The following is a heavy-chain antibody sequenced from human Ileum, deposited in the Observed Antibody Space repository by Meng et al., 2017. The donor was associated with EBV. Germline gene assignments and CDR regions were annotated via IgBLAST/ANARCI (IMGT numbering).Heavy chain of an antibody. V-gene: IGHV3-74*01. CDR3: ARASTGTYFQDY. J-gene: IGHJ4*02. CDR2: INSDGSTT. CDR1: GFTFNTYW. D-gene: IGHD2/OR15-2a*01. Sequence: EVQLVGSXXGXIXXGGXQRLSCAASGFTFNTYWMHWVRQAPGKGLVWVSRINSDGSTTSYADSVKGRFTISRDNAKNTLYLQMNSLRADDTAVYYCARASTGTYFQDYWGQGTLVTVSS.